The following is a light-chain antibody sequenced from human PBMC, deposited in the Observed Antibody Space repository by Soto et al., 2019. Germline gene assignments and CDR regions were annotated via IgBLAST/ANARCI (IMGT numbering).Light chain of an antibody. V-gene: IGKV1-5*01. CDR1: PYIGIY. CDR2: DAS. Sequence: DLQMTQSPSTLSAFVGEGVTITCRASPYIGIYLDWYQQKPGKGPKLPISDASNLESGIPSRFSGSGSGTKFALTISSRHPDDFASYYCQQYPTYPAWTFGPGTKVDIQ. J-gene: IGKJ1*01. CDR3: QQYPTYPAWT.